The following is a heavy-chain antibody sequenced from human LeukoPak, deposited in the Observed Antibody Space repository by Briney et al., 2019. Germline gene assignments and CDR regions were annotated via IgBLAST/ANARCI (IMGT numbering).Heavy chain of an antibody. CDR1: GGSISSSSYF. V-gene: IGHV4-39*01. CDR3: ARWPTRYYSDY. J-gene: IGHJ4*02. Sequence: SGTLSLTCTVSGGSISSSSYFWGWIRQPPGKGLEWIGSIFYSGSTYYNPSLNSRVTISIDTSKNQFSLRLSSVTAADTAVYYCARWPTRYYSDYWGQGTLVTVSS. CDR2: IFYSGST.